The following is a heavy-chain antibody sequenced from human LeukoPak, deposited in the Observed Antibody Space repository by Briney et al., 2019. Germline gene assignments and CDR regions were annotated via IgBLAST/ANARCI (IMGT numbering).Heavy chain of an antibody. D-gene: IGHD1-14*01. V-gene: IGHV3-7*01. CDR3: ARNQRRLDY. CDR1: GFTFSTYW. J-gene: IGHJ4*01. CDR2: IKQDGSEK. Sequence: GGSLRLSCAASGFTFSTYWMSWVRQAPGKGLELVANIKQDGSEKYYVDSVKGRFTISRDNAKNSLYLQVNSLRAEDTAVYYCARNQRRLDYWGQEPWSPSPQ.